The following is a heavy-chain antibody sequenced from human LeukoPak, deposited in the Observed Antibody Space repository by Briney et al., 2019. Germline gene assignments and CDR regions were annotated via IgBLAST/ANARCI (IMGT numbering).Heavy chain of an antibody. J-gene: IGHJ5*02. CDR3: AKGRYSSSWYWFDP. Sequence: RGSLRLSCAASGFTFSSYGMHWVRQAPGKGLERVAFIRYDGSNKYYADSVKGRFTISRDNSKNTLYLQMNSLRAEDTAVYYCAKGRYSSSWYWFDPWGQGTLVTVSS. CDR1: GFTFSSYG. D-gene: IGHD6-13*01. CDR2: IRYDGSNK. V-gene: IGHV3-30*02.